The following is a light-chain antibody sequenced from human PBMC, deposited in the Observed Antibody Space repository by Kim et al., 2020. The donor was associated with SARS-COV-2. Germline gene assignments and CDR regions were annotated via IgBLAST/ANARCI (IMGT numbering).Light chain of an antibody. J-gene: IGLJ1*01. Sequence: QSALTQPASVSGSPGQSITISCTGTSSDVGGYNYVSWYQQHPGKAPKLMIYDVSKRPSGVSNRFSGSKSGNTASLTISGLQAEDEADYYWSSYTSSSTWIFGTGTKVTVL. V-gene: IGLV2-14*01. CDR1: SSDVGGYNY. CDR3: SSYTSSSTWI. CDR2: DVS.